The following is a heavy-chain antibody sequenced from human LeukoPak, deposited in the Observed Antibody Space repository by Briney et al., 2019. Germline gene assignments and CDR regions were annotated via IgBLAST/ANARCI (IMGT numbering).Heavy chain of an antibody. J-gene: IGHJ3*02. Sequence: GGSLRLSCAASGFTFSSYSMNWVRQVPGKGLEWVSYISSSGSSIYYAESAKGRFTISGDNAKSSLYLQMHSLRAEDTAVYYCASSVGLLWVEGDAFDIWGQGTVVTVSS. V-gene: IGHV3-48*04. CDR1: GFTFSSYS. D-gene: IGHD3-10*01. CDR2: ISSSGSSI. CDR3: ASSVGLLWVEGDAFDI.